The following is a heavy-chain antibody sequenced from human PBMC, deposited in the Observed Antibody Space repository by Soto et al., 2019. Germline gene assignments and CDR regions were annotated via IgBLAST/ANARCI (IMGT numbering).Heavy chain of an antibody. D-gene: IGHD6-6*01. J-gene: IGHJ4*02. V-gene: IGHV4-34*01. CDR2: INHSGST. Sequence: SETLSLTCAVYGGSFSGYYWNWIRQPPGKGLEWIGEINHSGSTNYNPSLKSRVTISVDTSKNQFSLKLSSVTAADTAVYYCARQGGSSGIWYFDSWGQGSLVTVS. CDR1: GGSFSGYY. CDR3: ARQGGSSGIWYFDS.